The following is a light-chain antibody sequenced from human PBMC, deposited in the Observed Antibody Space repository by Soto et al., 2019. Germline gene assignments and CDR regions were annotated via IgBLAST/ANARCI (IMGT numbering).Light chain of an antibody. Sequence: EIVLTQSPGTLSLSPGERATLSCRASQSVTSSYLAWYQQKPGQAPRLLIYGASSRATGIPDRFSGSGSGTDFTLTINRLKPEDFAVYYCHQYGSSPRTFGQGTKLEIK. V-gene: IGKV3-20*01. CDR2: GAS. CDR3: HQYGSSPRT. J-gene: IGKJ2*01. CDR1: QSVTSSY.